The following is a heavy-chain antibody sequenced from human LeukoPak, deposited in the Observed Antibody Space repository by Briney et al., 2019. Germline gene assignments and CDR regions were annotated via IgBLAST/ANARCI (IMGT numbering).Heavy chain of an antibody. D-gene: IGHD3-3*01. V-gene: IGHV4-34*01. CDR3: ARGRGYDFWSGYYTGNGFDY. CDR2: INHSGST. Sequence: NPSETLSLTCAVYGGSFSGYYWSWIRQPPGKGLEWIGEINHSGSTNYNPSLKSRVTISVDTSKNQFSLKLSSVTAADTAVYYCARGRGYDFWSGYYTGNGFDYWGQGTLVTVSS. J-gene: IGHJ4*02. CDR1: GGSFSGYY.